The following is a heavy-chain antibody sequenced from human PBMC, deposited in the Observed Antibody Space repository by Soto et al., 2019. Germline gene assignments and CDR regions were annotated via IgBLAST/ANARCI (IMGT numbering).Heavy chain of an antibody. CDR3: AARGGAGAAYYYYGMDV. CDR2: IYYSGST. CDR1: GGSISSYY. V-gene: IGHV4-59*01. D-gene: IGHD3-16*01. J-gene: IGHJ6*02. Sequence: TSETLSLTCTVSGGSISSYYWSWIRQPPGKGLEWIGYIYYSGSTNYNPSLKSRVTISVDTSKNQFSLKLSSVTAADTAVYYCAARGGAGAAYYYYGMDVWGQGTTVTVSS.